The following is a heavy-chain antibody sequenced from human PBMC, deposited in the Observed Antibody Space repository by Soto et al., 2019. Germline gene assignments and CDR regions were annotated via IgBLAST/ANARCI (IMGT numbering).Heavy chain of an antibody. J-gene: IGHJ4*02. D-gene: IGHD4-4*01. CDR1: GYGFATYG. CDR2: IYPSDSDT. CDR3: ARREMTTIGLDY. Sequence: GESLKISCKGSGYGFATYGIAWVRQMPGKGLEWMGIIYPSDSDTRYSPSFQGQVTISAGKSISTAYLQWSSLKASDTAMYYCARREMTTIGLDYWGQGTLVTVSS. V-gene: IGHV5-51*01.